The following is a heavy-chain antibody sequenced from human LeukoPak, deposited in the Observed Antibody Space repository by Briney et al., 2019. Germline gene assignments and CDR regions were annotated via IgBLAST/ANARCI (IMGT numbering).Heavy chain of an antibody. J-gene: IGHJ3*02. CDR3: ARGKVYYDSSGYYLPDAFDI. D-gene: IGHD3-22*01. V-gene: IGHV4-59*01. Sequence: SETLSLTCTVSGGSISSYYWGWIRQPPGKGLGWIGYIYYSGSTNYNPSLKSRVTISVDTSKNQFSLKLSSVTAADTAVYYCARGKVYYDSSGYYLPDAFDIWGQGTMVTVSS. CDR1: GGSISSYY. CDR2: IYYSGST.